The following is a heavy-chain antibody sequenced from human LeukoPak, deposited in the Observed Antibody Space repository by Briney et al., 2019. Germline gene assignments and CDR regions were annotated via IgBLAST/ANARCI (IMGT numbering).Heavy chain of an antibody. Sequence: PGGSLRLSCAASGFTFSNAWMSWVRQAPGKGLEWVGRIKSKTDGGTTDYAAPVKGRFTTSRDDSKNTLYLQMNSLKTEDTAVYYCTTDSRYDILTGQGLYYFDYWGQGTLVTVSS. V-gene: IGHV3-15*01. D-gene: IGHD3-9*01. J-gene: IGHJ4*02. CDR3: TTDSRYDILTGQGLYYFDY. CDR2: IKSKTDGGTT. CDR1: GFTFSNAW.